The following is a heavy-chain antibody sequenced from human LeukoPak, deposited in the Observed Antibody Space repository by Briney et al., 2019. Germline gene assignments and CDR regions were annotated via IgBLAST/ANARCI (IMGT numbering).Heavy chain of an antibody. CDR1: GGSISSGGHY. V-gene: IGHV4-31*03. CDR3: ARASRLGELFPFAEFFQP. D-gene: IGHD3-16*01. Sequence: SETLSLTCTVSGGSISSGGHYWSWIRQHPGKGLEWIGYIYYSGTTYYNPSLKSRVTISLGTSKNQFSLQLSSVTAADTAVYYCARASRLGELFPFAEFFQPWGQGTLVTVFS. CDR2: IYYSGTT. J-gene: IGHJ1*01.